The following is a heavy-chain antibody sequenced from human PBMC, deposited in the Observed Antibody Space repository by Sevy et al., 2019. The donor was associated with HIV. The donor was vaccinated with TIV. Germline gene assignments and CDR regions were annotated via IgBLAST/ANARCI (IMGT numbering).Heavy chain of an antibody. J-gene: IGHJ4*02. V-gene: IGHV4-59*13. CDR3: ARADYGDYVGYFDY. D-gene: IGHD4-17*01. CDR1: GGSSSNYY. Sequence: SETLSLTCTVSGGSSSNYYWSWIRQPPGKGLEWIGYISYSGSTNYNPSLKSRATISVDTSKNQFSLKLSSVTAADTAVYFCARADYGDYVGYFDYWGQGTLVTVSS. CDR2: ISYSGST.